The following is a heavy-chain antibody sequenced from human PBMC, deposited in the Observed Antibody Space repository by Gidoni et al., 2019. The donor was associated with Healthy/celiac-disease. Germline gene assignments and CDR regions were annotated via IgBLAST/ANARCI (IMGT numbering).Heavy chain of an antibody. CDR1: GFTFSSYS. V-gene: IGHV3-48*02. CDR2: ISSSSSTI. J-gene: IGHJ6*02. CDR3: ARGDSIVVVPAAIGYYYYGMDV. Sequence: EVQLVESGGGLVQPGGSLRLSCAASGFTFSSYSMNWVRQAPGKGLEWVSYISSSSSTIYYADSVKGRFTISRDNAKNSLYLQMNSLRDEDTAVYYCARGDSIVVVPAAIGYYYYGMDVWGQGTTVTVSS. D-gene: IGHD2-2*01.